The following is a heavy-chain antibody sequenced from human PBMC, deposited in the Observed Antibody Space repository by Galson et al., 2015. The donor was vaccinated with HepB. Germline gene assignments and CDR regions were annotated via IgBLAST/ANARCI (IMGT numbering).Heavy chain of an antibody. Sequence: SLRLSCAASGFTFSSYAMSWVRQAPGKGLEWVSAISGSGGSTYYADSVKGRFTISRDNSKNTLYLQMNSLRAEDTAVYYCAATYYYGSGSRTLIHRTYYYYGMDVWGQGTTVTVSS. D-gene: IGHD3-10*01. CDR3: AATYYYGSGSRTLIHRTYYYYGMDV. CDR2: ISGSGGST. V-gene: IGHV3-23*01. J-gene: IGHJ6*02. CDR1: GFTFSSYA.